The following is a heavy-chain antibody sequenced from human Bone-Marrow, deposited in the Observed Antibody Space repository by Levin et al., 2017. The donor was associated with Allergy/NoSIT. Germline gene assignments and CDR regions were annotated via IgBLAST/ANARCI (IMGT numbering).Heavy chain of an antibody. CDR1: GGSISSGGYS. CDR2: IYHSGST. J-gene: IGHJ1*01. CDR3: AREGVAGYFQH. Sequence: SETLSLTCAVSGGSISSGGYSWSWIRQPPGKGLEWIGYIYHSGSTYYNPSLKSRVTISVDRSKNQFFLKLSSVTAADTAVYYCAREGVAGYFQHWGQGTLVTVSS. V-gene: IGHV4-30-2*01.